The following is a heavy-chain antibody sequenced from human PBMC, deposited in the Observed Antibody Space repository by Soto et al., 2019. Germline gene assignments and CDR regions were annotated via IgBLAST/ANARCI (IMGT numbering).Heavy chain of an antibody. V-gene: IGHV1-69*06. CDR1: GGTFSSYA. D-gene: IGHD2-21*01. Sequence: ASVKVSCKASGGTFSSYAISWVRQAPGQGLEWMGGIIPIFGTANYAQKFQGRVTITADKSTSTAYMELSSLRSEDTAVYYCAIGRDGYQKTRGTLDYWGQGTLVTVSS. CDR2: IIPIFGTA. J-gene: IGHJ4*02. CDR3: AIGRDGYQKTRGTLDY.